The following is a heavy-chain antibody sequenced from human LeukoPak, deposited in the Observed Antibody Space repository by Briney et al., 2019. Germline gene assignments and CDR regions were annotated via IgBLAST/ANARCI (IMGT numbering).Heavy chain of an antibody. CDR2: INPNSGGT. D-gene: IGHD3-22*01. V-gene: IGHV1-2*02. CDR1: GYTFTGYY. Sequence: ASVKVSCKASGYTFTGYYMHWVRQAPGQGLEWMGWINPNSGGTNYAQKFQGRVTMTRDTSISTAYMELSRLRSDDMAVYYCASRGGSHYYDSSGYYHDAFDIWGQGTMVTVSS. CDR3: ASRGGSHYYDSSGYYHDAFDI. J-gene: IGHJ3*02.